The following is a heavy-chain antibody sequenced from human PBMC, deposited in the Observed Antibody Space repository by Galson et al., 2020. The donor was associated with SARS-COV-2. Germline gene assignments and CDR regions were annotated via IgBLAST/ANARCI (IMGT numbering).Heavy chain of an antibody. CDR1: GGSLSDHY. CDR2: INHLGST. CDR3: ARRVLAYDTAHPYGYVDL. J-gene: IGHJ2*01. D-gene: IGHD2-21*01. Sequence: SETLSLTCAVFGGSLSDHYWTWIRQSPGKGLEWIGEINHLGSTNYNPSLNSRLVMSVDTSKNQFSLSLNFVTAADTAVYYCARRVLAYDTAHPYGYVDLGGRGALVTVSS. V-gene: IGHV4-34*01.